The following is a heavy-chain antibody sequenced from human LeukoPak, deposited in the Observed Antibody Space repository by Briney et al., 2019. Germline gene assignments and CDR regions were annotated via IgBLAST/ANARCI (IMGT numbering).Heavy chain of an antibody. V-gene: IGHV3-30*03. CDR3: ARDEFDGYNLGPSIY. CDR2: ISYDARHE. Sequence: GGSLRLSCEASGFPFSDHAMHWVRQAPGKGLEWVAVISYDARHENYADSVKGRFTVSRDDSRSTLYLQMNSLKTDDTAVYFCARDEFDGYNLGPSIYWGQGTLVTVSS. J-gene: IGHJ4*02. D-gene: IGHD5-24*01. CDR1: GFPFSDHA.